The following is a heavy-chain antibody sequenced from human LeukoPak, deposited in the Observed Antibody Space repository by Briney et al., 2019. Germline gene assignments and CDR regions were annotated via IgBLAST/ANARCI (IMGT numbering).Heavy chain of an antibody. D-gene: IGHD3-10*01. CDR3: TTGGGPGSYFYYGMDV. J-gene: IGHJ6*04. Sequence: PGGSLRLSCAASGFTFSNAWMSWVRQAPGKGLEWVGRIKSKTDGGTTDYAAPVKGRFTISRDDSENTLYLQMNSLKTEDTAVYYCTTGGGPGSYFYYGMDVWGKGTTVTVSS. V-gene: IGHV3-15*01. CDR1: GFTFSNAW. CDR2: IKSKTDGGTT.